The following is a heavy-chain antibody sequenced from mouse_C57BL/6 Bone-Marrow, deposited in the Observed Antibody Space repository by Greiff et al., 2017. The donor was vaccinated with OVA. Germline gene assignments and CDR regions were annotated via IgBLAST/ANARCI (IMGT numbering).Heavy chain of an antibody. CDR3: TKRSSGYFGV. J-gene: IGHJ1*03. CDR2: INPNNGGT. V-gene: IGHV1-22*01. CDR1: GYTFTDYN. Sequence: VQLQQSGPELVKPGASVKMSCKASGYTFTDYNMHWVKQSHGKSLEWIGYINPNNGGTSYNQKFKGQATLTVNKSSSTAYMELRSLTSEEAAVYYCTKRSSGYFGVWGTGTTVTVSS. D-gene: IGHD3-2*02.